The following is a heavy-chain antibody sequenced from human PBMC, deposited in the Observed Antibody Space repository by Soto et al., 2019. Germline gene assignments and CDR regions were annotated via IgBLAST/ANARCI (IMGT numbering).Heavy chain of an antibody. CDR1: GFTFGSHA. D-gene: IGHD3-3*01. CDR2: ISGSGGSA. V-gene: IGHV3-23*01. J-gene: IGHJ4*02. CDR3: ANEPYSEFWSAYYYFDY. Sequence: EVQLLESGGGLVQPGGSLRLSCAASGFTFGSHAMIWVRQAPGKGLEWVSAISGSGGSAYYADSVKGRFTISRDNSINTLYLQMNSLRAEDTALYYCANEPYSEFWSAYYYFDYWGQGTLVSVSS.